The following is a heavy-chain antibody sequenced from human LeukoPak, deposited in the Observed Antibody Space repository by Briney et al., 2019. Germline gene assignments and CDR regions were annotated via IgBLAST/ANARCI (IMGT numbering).Heavy chain of an antibody. CDR2: ISYDGSKT. J-gene: IGHJ4*02. D-gene: IGHD3-10*01. V-gene: IGHV3-30*18. CDR1: GFTFGRYG. CDR3: AKGRPKNGASPFDS. Sequence: PGGSLRLSCAASGFTFGRYGMHWVRQAPGKGLDWVTLISYDGSKTYYADSVKGRFTISRDNSKNTLYLQMNSLRAEDTAVYFCAKGRPKNGASPFDSWGQGTLVTVSS.